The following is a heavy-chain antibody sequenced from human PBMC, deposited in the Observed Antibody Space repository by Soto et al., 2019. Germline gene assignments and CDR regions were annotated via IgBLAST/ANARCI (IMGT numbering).Heavy chain of an antibody. CDR1: GFTFSSYS. J-gene: IGHJ6*02. CDR3: ARDQGNWNYGYYYYGMDV. D-gene: IGHD1-7*01. Sequence: GGSLRLSCAASGFTFSSYSMNWVRQAPGKGLEWVSSISSSSSYIYYADSVKGRLPISRDNAKNSLYLQMNSLRAEDTAVYYCARDQGNWNYGYYYYGMDVWGQGTTVTVSS. V-gene: IGHV3-21*01. CDR2: ISSSSSYI.